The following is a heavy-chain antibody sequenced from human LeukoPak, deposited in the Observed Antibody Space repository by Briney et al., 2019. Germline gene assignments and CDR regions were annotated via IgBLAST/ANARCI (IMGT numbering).Heavy chain of an antibody. CDR1: GGSISSYY. D-gene: IGHD6-25*01. J-gene: IGHJ4*02. CDR3: ARVSRAASGWANFDY. Sequence: SSETLSLTCTVSGGSISSYYWSWIRQPPGKGLEWIGYIYYSGSTNYNPSLKSRVTISVDTSKNQFSLKLSSVTAADTAVYYCARVSRAASGWANFDYWGQGTLVTVSS. V-gene: IGHV4-59*12. CDR2: IYYSGST.